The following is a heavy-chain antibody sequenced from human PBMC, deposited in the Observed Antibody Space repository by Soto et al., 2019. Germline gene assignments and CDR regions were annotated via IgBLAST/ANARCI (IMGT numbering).Heavy chain of an antibody. J-gene: IGHJ4*02. CDR1: GGTFSTYA. CDR3: ARARYSSSWERFDY. D-gene: IGHD6-13*01. Sequence: QVQLVQSGAEVKKPGSSVKVSCKASGGTFSTYAINWVRQAPGQGLEWLGGIIPMSGSPNYAQKFQGRVTIPADESTSTAYMELSSLRSADTAIYYCARARYSSSWERFDYWGQGTLVTVSS. V-gene: IGHV1-69*01. CDR2: IIPMSGSP.